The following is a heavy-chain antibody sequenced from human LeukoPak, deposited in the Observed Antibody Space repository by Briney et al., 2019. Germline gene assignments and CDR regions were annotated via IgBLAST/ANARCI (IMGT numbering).Heavy chain of an antibody. CDR1: GYNFTTYW. Sequence: GESLKISCLVSGYNFTTYWIGWVRQMPGKGLEWMGIIYPGDSDTRCSPSFQGQVTISADKSISTAYLQWSSLKASDTAMYYCARGDTGYGFDIWGQGTMVTVTS. CDR3: ARGDTGYGFDI. CDR2: IYPGDSDT. J-gene: IGHJ3*02. D-gene: IGHD1-1*01. V-gene: IGHV5-51*01.